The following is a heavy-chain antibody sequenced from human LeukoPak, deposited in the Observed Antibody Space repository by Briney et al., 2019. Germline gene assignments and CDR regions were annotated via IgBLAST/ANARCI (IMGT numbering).Heavy chain of an antibody. CDR3: ARRLMMAVAGRGEFHY. CDR1: GGSISSYY. D-gene: IGHD6-13*01. V-gene: IGHV4-59*01. J-gene: IGHJ4*02. CDR2: IYYSGST. Sequence: SETLSLTCTVSGGSISSYYWSWIRPPPGKGLEWIGYIYYSGSTNYHPSLKSRVTISVDSSKNQFSLKLSSVTAADTDVYYCARRLMMAVAGRGEFHYWGQGTLVTVSS.